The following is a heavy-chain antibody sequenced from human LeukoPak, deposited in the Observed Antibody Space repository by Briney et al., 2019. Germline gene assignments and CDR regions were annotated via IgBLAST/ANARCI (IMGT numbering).Heavy chain of an antibody. J-gene: IGHJ6*02. CDR2: IYHNGTP. V-gene: IGHV4-4*02. CDR3: ATAPILRGEGGEHYKYGMDV. Sequence: SETLSLTCAVSVGSISSGNWWSWVRQSPGKGLEWIGEIYHNGTPNYNPSLKSRVTISADTFKNHFSLKLTSVTAADTAVYYCATAPILRGEGGEHYKYGMDVWGQGTTVIVSS. D-gene: IGHD2-2*02. CDR1: VGSISSGNW.